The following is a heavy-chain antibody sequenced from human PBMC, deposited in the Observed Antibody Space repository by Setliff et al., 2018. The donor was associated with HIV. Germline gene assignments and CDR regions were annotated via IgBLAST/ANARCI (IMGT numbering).Heavy chain of an antibody. Sequence: ASVKVSCKASGYTFTGYYMHWVRQAPGQGLEWMGWINTNSGGTNYAQKFQGRVTMTRDTSISTAYMELSRLRSDDTAVYYCARSGYSSSWYLDYYYYYGMDVWGQGTTVTVSS. CDR2: INTNSGGT. V-gene: IGHV1-2*02. CDR3: ARSGYSSSWYLDYYYYYGMDV. D-gene: IGHD6-13*01. J-gene: IGHJ6*02. CDR1: GYTFTGYY.